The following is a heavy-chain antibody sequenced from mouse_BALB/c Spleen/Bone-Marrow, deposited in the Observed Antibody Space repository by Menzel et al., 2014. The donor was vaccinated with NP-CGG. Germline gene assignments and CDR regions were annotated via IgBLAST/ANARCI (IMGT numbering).Heavy chain of an antibody. CDR2: INPNTDGT. V-gene: IGHV1-26*01. Sequence: EVKLQESGPELVKPGTSVKMSCKASGYTFTHYYMMWVRQSHGKSLEWIGHINPNTDGTFYNQKFKGKATLTVDKSSSTAYMQLNSLTSEDSAVYYCARSRYFDNWGQGTTLTVSS. CDR1: GYTFTHYY. D-gene: IGHD3-3*01. CDR3: ARSRYFDN. J-gene: IGHJ2*01.